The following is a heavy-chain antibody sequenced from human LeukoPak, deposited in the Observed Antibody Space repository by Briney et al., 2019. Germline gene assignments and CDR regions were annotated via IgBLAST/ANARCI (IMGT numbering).Heavy chain of an antibody. J-gene: IGHJ6*02. D-gene: IGHD2-2*01. CDR3: ARGPAYNYGMDV. V-gene: IGHV6-1*01. Sequence: SQTLSLTCAISGDSVSSHSSAWNWIRQSPSRGLEWLGRTYYRSKWYHDYAVSVRSRMSINPDTSKNQFSLQLSSVTPEDTAVYYCARGPAYNYGMDVWGQGTTVTVSS. CDR2: TYYRSKWYH. CDR1: GDSVSSHSSA.